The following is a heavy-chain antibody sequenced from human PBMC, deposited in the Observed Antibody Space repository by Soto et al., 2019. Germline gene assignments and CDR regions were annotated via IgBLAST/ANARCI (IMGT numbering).Heavy chain of an antibody. V-gene: IGHV3-48*02. CDR3: ARDLGWRLAYYYGMDV. Sequence: EVQLVESGGGLVQPGGSLRLSCAASGFTFSSYSMNWVRQAPGKGLEWVSYISSSSSTIYYADSVKGRFTISRDNAKNSLYLQMNCLRDEDTAVYYCARDLGWRLAYYYGMDVWGQGTTVTVSS. D-gene: IGHD6-19*01. CDR1: GFTFSSYS. J-gene: IGHJ6*02. CDR2: ISSSSSTI.